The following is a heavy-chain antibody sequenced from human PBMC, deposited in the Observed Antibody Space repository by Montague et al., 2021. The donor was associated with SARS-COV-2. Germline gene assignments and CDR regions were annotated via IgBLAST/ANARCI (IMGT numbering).Heavy chain of an antibody. Sequence: SLRLSCAASGFTFRSYWMHWVRQVPGRGLVWVSRIRPDGTSTHYAASVKGRFVISRDNAKNTLSLEMTNLRVDDTAIYYCVRPLWFGDSDYCFESWGQGTLVSVSS. CDR3: VRPLWFGDSDYCFES. CDR1: GFTFRSYW. CDR2: IRPDGTST. J-gene: IGHJ4*02. D-gene: IGHD3-10*01. V-gene: IGHV3-74*01.